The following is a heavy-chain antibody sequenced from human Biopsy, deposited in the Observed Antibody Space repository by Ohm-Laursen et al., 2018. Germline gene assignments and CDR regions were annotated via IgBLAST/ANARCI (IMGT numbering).Heavy chain of an antibody. J-gene: IGHJ6*02. CDR2: ISHGGNDD. CDR1: GFTFSNYG. Sequence: SLRLSCAASGFTFSNYGIHWVRQAPGKGLEWVALISHGGNDDYYADSVKGRFIVSRDNDKNSLYLQMNSLRAEDTAVYRCARSPGRDRMDVWGQGTTVNVSS. CDR3: ARSPGRDRMDV. V-gene: IGHV3-30*03. D-gene: IGHD1-14*01.